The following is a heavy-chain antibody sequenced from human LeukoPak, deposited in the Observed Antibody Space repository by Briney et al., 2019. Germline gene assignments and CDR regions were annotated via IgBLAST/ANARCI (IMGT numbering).Heavy chain of an antibody. CDR1: GGYFSGYY. CDR2: INHSGST. D-gene: IGHD5-18*01. J-gene: IGHJ6*03. CDR3: ASGRGYSYGYYHYYYMDV. Sequence: SETLSLTCAVYGGYFSGYYWSWLRQPPGKGLEWIGEINHSGSTNYNPSLKSRVTISVDTSKNQFSLKLSSVTAADTAVYYCASGRGYSYGYYHYYYMDVWGKGTTVTVSS. V-gene: IGHV4-34*01.